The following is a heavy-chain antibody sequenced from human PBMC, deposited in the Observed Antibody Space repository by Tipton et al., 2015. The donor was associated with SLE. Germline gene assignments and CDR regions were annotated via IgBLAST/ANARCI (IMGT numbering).Heavy chain of an antibody. Sequence: SLRLSCAASGFTFSDYYMSWIRQAPGKGLEWVSYISSSGSTKFYADSLRGRFIVSRDNVKKSVYLQMNSLRAEDTAVYYCARDIEADDLDGCGLDVWGQGATVNVS. CDR1: GFTFSDYY. J-gene: IGHJ6*02. CDR2: ISSSGSTK. V-gene: IGHV3-11*04. CDR3: ARDIEADDLDGCGLDV. D-gene: IGHD5-24*01.